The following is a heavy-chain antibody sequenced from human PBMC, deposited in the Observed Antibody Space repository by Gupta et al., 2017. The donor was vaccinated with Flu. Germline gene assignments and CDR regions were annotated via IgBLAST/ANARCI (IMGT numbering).Heavy chain of an antibody. CDR2: ISGSGGST. CDR3: ANCEQWLVGIDY. Sequence: EVQLLESGGGLVQPGGSLRLSCAASGFTFSSYAMSWVRQAPGKGLEWVSAISGSGGSTYYADSVKGRFTISRDNSKNTLYLQMNSLRAEDTAVYYCANCEQWLVGIDYWGQGTLVTVSS. CDR1: GFTFSSYA. V-gene: IGHV3-23*01. J-gene: IGHJ4*02. D-gene: IGHD6-19*01.